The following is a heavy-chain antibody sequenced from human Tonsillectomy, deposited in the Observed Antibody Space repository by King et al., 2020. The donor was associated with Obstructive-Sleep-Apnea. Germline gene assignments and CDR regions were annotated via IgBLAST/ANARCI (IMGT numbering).Heavy chain of an antibody. CDR3: ARSGDIYCGGDCSDFDY. CDR1: GYTFTDYC. Sequence: VQLVESGAEVRRPGASVKVSCKASGYTFTDYCMQWGRQAPGHGLEWVGWINPNSGDTNYAQQFRGCVTKTRDTSISTAYMELGRMRSDDTAVYYCARSGDIYCGGDCSDFDYWGQGTLVTVSS. J-gene: IGHJ4*02. D-gene: IGHD2-21*02. V-gene: IGHV1-2*04. CDR2: INPNSGDT.